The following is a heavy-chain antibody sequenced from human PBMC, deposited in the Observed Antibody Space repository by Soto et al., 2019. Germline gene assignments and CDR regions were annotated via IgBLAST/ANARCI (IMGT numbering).Heavy chain of an antibody. CDR3: ARDESGYSYGFDY. Sequence: QVQLVQSETEVKKPGASVKVSCKASGYTFTHYGITWVRQAPGQGLKWMGWISAYNGNTKYAQSLQGRVTMTTDTSTSTAYMELRSLRSDDTAVYYCARDESGYSYGFDYWGQGTLVTVSS. J-gene: IGHJ4*02. D-gene: IGHD5-18*01. CDR2: ISAYNGNT. CDR1: GYTFTHYG. V-gene: IGHV1-18*01.